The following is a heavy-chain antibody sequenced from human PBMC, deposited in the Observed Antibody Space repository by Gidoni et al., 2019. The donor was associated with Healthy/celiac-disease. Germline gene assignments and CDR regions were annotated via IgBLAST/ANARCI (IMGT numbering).Heavy chain of an antibody. D-gene: IGHD6-19*01. J-gene: IGHJ6*02. CDR1: GYSCPSYC. Sequence: EEQLVPSGSEMNKPGESLKSSCKGSGYSCPSYCIGWVRQMLGKVLEWMGIIYPGDSDTRYSPSVQGQVTISADNFSSTAYLQWSSLKASDTAIYYCASLNSSCSQEGVMDVWGQGTTVTVSS. CDR3: ASLNSSCSQEGVMDV. V-gene: IGHV5-51*03. CDR2: IYPGDSDT.